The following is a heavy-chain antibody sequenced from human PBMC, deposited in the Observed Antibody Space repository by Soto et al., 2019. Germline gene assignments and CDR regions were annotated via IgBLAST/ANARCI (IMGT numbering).Heavy chain of an antibody. J-gene: IGHJ5*02. D-gene: IGHD6-6*01. CDR1: GGSISSSSYY. Sequence: SETLSLTCTVSGGSISSSSYYWGWIRQPPGKGLEWIGIIYYSGSTYYNPSLKSRVTISVDTSKNQFSLKLSSVTAADTAVYYCATYSSSSGWFDPWGQGTLVTVSS. CDR2: IYYSGST. V-gene: IGHV4-39*01. CDR3: ATYSSSSGWFDP.